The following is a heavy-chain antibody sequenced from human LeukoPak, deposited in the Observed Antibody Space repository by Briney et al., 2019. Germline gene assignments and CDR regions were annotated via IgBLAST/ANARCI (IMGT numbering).Heavy chain of an antibody. J-gene: IGHJ5*02. D-gene: IGHD6-13*01. CDR2: ISSSSSYI. CDR3: ARGGSSFNNWFDP. CDR1: GFTFSSYS. V-gene: IGHV3-21*01. Sequence: GGSLRLSCAASGFTFSSYSMNWVRQAPGKGLEWVSSISSSSSYIYYADSVKGRFTISRDNAKNSLYLQMNGLRAEDTAVYYCARGGSSFNNWFDPWGQGTLVTVSS.